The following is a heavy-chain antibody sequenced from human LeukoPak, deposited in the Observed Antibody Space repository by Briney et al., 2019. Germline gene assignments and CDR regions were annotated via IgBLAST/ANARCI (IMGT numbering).Heavy chain of an antibody. D-gene: IGHD5-18*01. J-gene: IGHJ4*02. V-gene: IGHV1-46*01. Sequence: ASVKVSCKASGYTFTSYGISWVRQAPGQGLEWMGIINPSGGGTSYAQKFQGRLTMTRDTSTTTVYMELSSLRSEDTAMYYCAREIGPRQLHLWGSAFDYWGQGTLVTVSS. CDR3: AREIGPRQLHLWGSAFDY. CDR1: GYTFTSYG. CDR2: INPSGGGT.